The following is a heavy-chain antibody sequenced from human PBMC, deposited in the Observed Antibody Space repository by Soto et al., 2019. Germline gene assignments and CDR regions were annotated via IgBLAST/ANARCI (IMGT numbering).Heavy chain of an antibody. Sequence: VASVKFSCKASGYTFTGYYMHWLRQAPGQGLEWMGLINPNSGGTNYAQKFQGRVTMTRDTSISTAYMELSRLRSDDTAVYYCARDFEEFEGNHYYYYGMDVWGQGTTVTVSS. CDR2: INPNSGGT. CDR1: GYTFTGYY. J-gene: IGHJ6*02. CDR3: ARDFEEFEGNHYYYYGMDV. D-gene: IGHD3-9*01. V-gene: IGHV1-2*02.